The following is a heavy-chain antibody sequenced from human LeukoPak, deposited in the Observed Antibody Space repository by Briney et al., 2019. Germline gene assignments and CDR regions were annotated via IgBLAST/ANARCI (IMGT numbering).Heavy chain of an antibody. CDR3: AKAKPPTYARGWFWDY. CDR1: GFTLSTFD. D-gene: IGHD6-19*01. J-gene: IGHJ4*02. Sequence: GGSLRLSCAASGFTLSTFDMNWVRQAPGKGLEWVSGISGGGGSTYFADSVKGRFTISRDNSRNTLYLLMNSLRADDAAIYYCAKAKPPTYARGWFWDYWGQGTLVTVSA. CDR2: ISGGGGST. V-gene: IGHV3-23*01.